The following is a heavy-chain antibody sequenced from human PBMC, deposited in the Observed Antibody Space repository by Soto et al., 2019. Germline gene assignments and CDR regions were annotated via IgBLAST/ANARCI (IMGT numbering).Heavy chain of an antibody. Sequence: AAVKVSCKASGCTFTSYARNWGLQHPGQRLEWMGWINAGNGNTKYSQKFQGRVTITRDTSASTAYMELSSLRSEDTAVYYCSKIGTVPGSIAFRGQGTLVT. J-gene: IGHJ4*02. CDR1: GCTFTSYA. V-gene: IGHV1-3*01. CDR3: SKIGTVPGSIAF. D-gene: IGHD2-2*02. CDR2: INAGNGNT.